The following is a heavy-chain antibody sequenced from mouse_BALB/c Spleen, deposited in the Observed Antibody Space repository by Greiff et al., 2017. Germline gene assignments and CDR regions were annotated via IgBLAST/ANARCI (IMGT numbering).Heavy chain of an antibody. Sequence: EVQGVESGGGLVQPGGSLRLSCATSGFTFTDYYMSWVRQPPGKALEWLGFIRNKANGYTTEYSASVKGRFTISRDNSQSILYLQMNTLRAEDSATYYCARVSSPAWFAYWGQGTLVTVSA. CDR1: GFTFTDYY. D-gene: IGHD1-1*01. CDR2: IRNKANGYTT. CDR3: ARVSSPAWFAY. V-gene: IGHV7-3*02. J-gene: IGHJ3*01.